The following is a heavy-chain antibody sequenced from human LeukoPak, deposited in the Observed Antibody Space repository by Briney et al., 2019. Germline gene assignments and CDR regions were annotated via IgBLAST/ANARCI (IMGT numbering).Heavy chain of an antibody. CDR2: NYTSGST. D-gene: IGHD6-19*01. CDR3: ANGRAVAGKGYFDY. J-gene: IGHJ4*02. CDR1: GDSISSYY. V-gene: IGHV4-4*07. Sequence: SETLSLTCTVSGDSISSYYWSWLRQPAGKGLEWIGRNYTSGSTNYNPSLKGRVTMSVDTSKNQFSLKLSSVTAADTAVYYCANGRAVAGKGYFDYWGQGTLVTVSS.